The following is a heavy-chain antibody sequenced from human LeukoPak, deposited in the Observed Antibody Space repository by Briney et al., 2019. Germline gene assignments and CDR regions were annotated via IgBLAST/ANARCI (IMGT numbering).Heavy chain of an antibody. CDR1: GASISSYY. CDR2: IYYSGNT. V-gene: IGHV4-59*08. D-gene: IGHD7-27*01. CDR3: ARGWGYFDS. J-gene: IGHJ4*02. Sequence: SETLSLTCTVSGASISSYYWSWIRQPPGEGLEWIGYIYYSGNTNYNPFLKSRVTISVDTSKNQFSLKLSSVTAADTAVYHCARGWGYFDSWGQGTLVTVSS.